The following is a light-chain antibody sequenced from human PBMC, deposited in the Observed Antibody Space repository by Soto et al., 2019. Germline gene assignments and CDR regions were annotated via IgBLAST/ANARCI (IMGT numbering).Light chain of an antibody. CDR1: QSVTSNY. J-gene: IGKJ5*01. V-gene: IGKV3-20*01. CDR3: QQYGSSSIT. CDR2: GAS. Sequence: ESVSTQSPGTLSLSPGERATLSCRASQSVTSNYLAWYQQKPGQAPRLLFYGASTRATGIPDRFSGSGSGTDFTLTISRLEPEDFAVYYCQQYGSSSITFGQGTRLDNK.